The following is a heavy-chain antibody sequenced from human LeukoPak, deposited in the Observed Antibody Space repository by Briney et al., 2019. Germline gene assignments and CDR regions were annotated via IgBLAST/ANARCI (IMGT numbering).Heavy chain of an antibody. CDR3: TRPSRGYSYGYEDY. V-gene: IGHV3-49*03. Sequence: GGSLRLSCTASGFTFGDYAMSWFRQAPGKGLEWVGFIRSKAYGGTTEYAASVKGRFTISRDDSKSIAYLQMNSLKTEDTAVYYCTRPSRGYSYGYEDYWGQGTLVTVSS. D-gene: IGHD5-18*01. CDR2: IRSKAYGGTT. J-gene: IGHJ4*02. CDR1: GFTFGDYA.